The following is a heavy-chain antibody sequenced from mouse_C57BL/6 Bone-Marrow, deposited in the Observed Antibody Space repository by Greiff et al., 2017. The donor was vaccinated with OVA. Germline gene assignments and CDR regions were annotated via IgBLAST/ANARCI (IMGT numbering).Heavy chain of an antibody. D-gene: IGHD1-1*01. J-gene: IGHJ4*01. V-gene: IGHV5-6*01. Sequence: EVQLVESGGDLVKPGGSLKLSCAASGFTFSSYGMSWVRQTPDKRLEWVATISSGGSYTYYPDSVKGRFTISRDNAKNTLYLQMSSLKSEDTAMYYCARIYYYGSSYYAMDYWGQGTSVTVSS. CDR2: ISSGGSYT. CDR1: GFTFSSYG. CDR3: ARIYYYGSSYYAMDY.